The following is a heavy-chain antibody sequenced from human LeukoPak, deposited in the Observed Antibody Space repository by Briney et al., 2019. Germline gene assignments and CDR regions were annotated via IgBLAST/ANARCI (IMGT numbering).Heavy chain of an antibody. CDR1: GGSISSYS. Sequence: SETLSLTCTVSGGSISSYSWGWIRQPPGKGLEWIGSIYYTGRTFYNPSLKSRVTISVDTSKNQFSLKLSSVTAADTAVYYCARRGSMGGSFVGAFDIWGQGTMVTVSS. V-gene: IGHV4-39*01. D-gene: IGHD1-26*01. CDR3: ARRGSMGGSFVGAFDI. CDR2: IYYTGRT. J-gene: IGHJ3*02.